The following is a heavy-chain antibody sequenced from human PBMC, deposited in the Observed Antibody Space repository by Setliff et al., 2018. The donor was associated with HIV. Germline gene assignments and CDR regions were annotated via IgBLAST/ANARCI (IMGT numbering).Heavy chain of an antibody. CDR2: MNAKSGST. CDR1: GYTFSDYY. Sequence: ASVKVSCKSSGYTFSDYYMHWVRQAPGQGLEWMGIMNAKSGSTHYARKFQGRVTMTRDTATSTVYMELSSLRSEDTAVYYCARDPICAVGVDFWSATNNWFGPWGQGTLVTVSS. J-gene: IGHJ5*02. CDR3: ARDPICAVGVDFWSATNNWFGP. D-gene: IGHD3-3*01. V-gene: IGHV1-46*01.